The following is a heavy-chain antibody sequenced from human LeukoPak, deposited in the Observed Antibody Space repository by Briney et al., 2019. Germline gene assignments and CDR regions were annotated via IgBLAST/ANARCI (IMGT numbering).Heavy chain of an antibody. CDR3: ARDRSGYSSGWHHSEPFDY. V-gene: IGHV1-69*13. D-gene: IGHD6-19*01. CDR1: GGTFSSYA. J-gene: IGHJ4*02. CDR2: IIPIFGTA. Sequence: SVKVSCKASGGTFSSYAISWVRQAPGQGLEWMGGIIPIFGTANYAQKFQGRVTITADESTSTAYMELSSLRSEDTAVYYCARDRSGYSSGWHHSEPFDYWGQGTLVTVSS.